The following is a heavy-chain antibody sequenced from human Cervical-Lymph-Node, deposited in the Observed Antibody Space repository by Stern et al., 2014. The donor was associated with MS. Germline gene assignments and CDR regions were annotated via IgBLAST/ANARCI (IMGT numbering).Heavy chain of an antibody. D-gene: IGHD4-17*01. Sequence: QVQLQESGPGLVKPSETLSLTCTVSVGSISDYYWNWIRQPAGKGLEWIGRIYSSGATNYNPSLKSRVTMSVDAPKNQFSLKLTSLSAADTAVYYCARQTSVTSSLNFYYGMDVWGKGTTVTVSS. CDR2: IYSSGAT. CDR1: VGSISDYY. CDR3: ARQTSVTSSLNFYYGMDV. V-gene: IGHV4-4*07. J-gene: IGHJ6*04.